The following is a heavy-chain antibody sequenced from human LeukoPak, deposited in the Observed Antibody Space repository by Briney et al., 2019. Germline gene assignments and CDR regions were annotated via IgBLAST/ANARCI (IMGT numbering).Heavy chain of an antibody. J-gene: IGHJ4*02. CDR3: ASRIRGRVAYLEY. V-gene: IGHV4-39*01. D-gene: IGHD6-13*01. CDR2: IYYSGST. CDR1: GGSISSSSYY. Sequence: SETLSLTCTVSGGSISSSSYYWGWIRQPPGKGLEWIGSIYYSGSTYYNPSLKSRVTISVDTSKNQFSLKLSSVTAADTAVYYCASRIRGRVAYLEYWGQGTLVTVSS.